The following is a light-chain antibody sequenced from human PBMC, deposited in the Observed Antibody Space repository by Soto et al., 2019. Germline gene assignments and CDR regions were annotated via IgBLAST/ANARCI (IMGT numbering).Light chain of an antibody. CDR3: MQALQTKWT. V-gene: IGKV2-28*01. Sequence: DTVLTQSPLSLPVTPGEPASISCRSSQSLLHSNGYNYLDWYLQKPGQSPQLLIYLGSDRASGVPDRFSGSGSGTHFTLRISRVEAEDVGVYYCMQALQTKWTFGQGTKVDIK. CDR1: QSLLHSNGYNY. J-gene: IGKJ1*01. CDR2: LGS.